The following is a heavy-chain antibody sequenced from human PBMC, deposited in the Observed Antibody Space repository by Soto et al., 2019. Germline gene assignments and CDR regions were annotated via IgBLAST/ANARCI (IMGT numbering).Heavy chain of an antibody. J-gene: IGHJ4*02. CDR1: GFTFSSSY. Sequence: VQLVESGGGLVKPGGSLRLSCAASGFTFSSSYMTWVRQAPGKGLEWVANIKQDGSEKNYVDSVRGRFTISRDNVKNSVFLQLTYLRVDDTAVYYCASRRAGNDFWGQGALVTVSS. CDR2: IKQDGSEK. CDR3: ASRRAGNDF. V-gene: IGHV3-7*03.